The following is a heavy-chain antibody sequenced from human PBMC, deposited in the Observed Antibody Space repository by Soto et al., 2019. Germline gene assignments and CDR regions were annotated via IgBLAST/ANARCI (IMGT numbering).Heavy chain of an antibody. CDR3: ARDEPGGYYYDSSGYLHFDY. D-gene: IGHD3-22*01. CDR2: ISAYNGKT. V-gene: IGHV1-18*01. CDR1: GYTFTSYG. J-gene: IGHJ4*02. Sequence: QVQLVQSGAEGKKPGASVKVSSKASGYTFTSYGISWVRQAPGQGLEWMGGISAYNGKTNYAQKLQGRVTMTTDTSTSTAYMELRSLRSDDTAVYYCARDEPGGYYYDSSGYLHFDYWGQGTLVTVSS.